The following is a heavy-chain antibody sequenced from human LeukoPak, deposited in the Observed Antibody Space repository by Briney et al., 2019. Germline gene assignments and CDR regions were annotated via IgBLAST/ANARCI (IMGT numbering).Heavy chain of an antibody. CDR3: ARAAAAGTWRYYFDY. CDR1: GFTFSSYW. CDR2: IKQDGSEK. Sequence: GGSLRLSCAASGFTFSSYWMHWVRQAPGKGLEWVANIKQDGSEKYYVDSVKGRFTISRDNAKNSLYLQMNSLRAEDTAVYYCARAAAAGTWRYYFDYWGQGTLVTVSS. D-gene: IGHD6-13*01. J-gene: IGHJ4*02. V-gene: IGHV3-7*01.